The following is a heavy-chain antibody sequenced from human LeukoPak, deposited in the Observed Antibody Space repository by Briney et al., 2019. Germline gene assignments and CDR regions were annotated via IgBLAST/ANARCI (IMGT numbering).Heavy chain of an antibody. CDR3: ARDRRGESYEPNWGSLGY. CDR2: IIPIFGTA. J-gene: IGHJ4*02. V-gene: IGHV1-69*01. D-gene: IGHD7-27*01. Sequence: VASVKVSCKASGGTFSSYAISWVRQAPGQGLEWMGGIIPIFGTANYAQKFQGRVTITADESTSTAYMELSSLRSEDTAVYYCARDRRGESYEPNWGSLGYWGQGTLVTVSS. CDR1: GGTFSSYA.